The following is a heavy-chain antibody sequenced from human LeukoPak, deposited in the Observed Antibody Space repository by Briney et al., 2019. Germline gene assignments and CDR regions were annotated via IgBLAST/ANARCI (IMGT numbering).Heavy chain of an antibody. Sequence: GGSLRLSCAASGFTFSGYAMSWVRQAPGKGLEWVSGISGSGVSTYYADSVKGRFTISRDNSKNTLYLQMNSLRAEDTAVYYCATNLERGYFDYWGQGTLVIVSS. V-gene: IGHV3-23*01. CDR2: ISGSGVST. J-gene: IGHJ4*02. CDR1: GFTFSGYA. CDR3: ATNLERGYFDY. D-gene: IGHD1-1*01.